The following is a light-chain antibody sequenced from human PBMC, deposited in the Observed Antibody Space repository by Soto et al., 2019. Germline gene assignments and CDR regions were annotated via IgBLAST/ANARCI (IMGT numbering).Light chain of an antibody. J-gene: IGKJ4*01. V-gene: IGKV1-17*03. CDR3: LFWGT. CDR2: GAS. Sequence: DIQLTQSPSAMAASVGDRVTITCRASQGISNYLAWFQQKPGKVPKRLIYGASSLQSGVPSRFSGSGSGTEFTLTISSLQPEYFAPYYCLFWGTFGGGTKVEIK. CDR1: QGISNY.